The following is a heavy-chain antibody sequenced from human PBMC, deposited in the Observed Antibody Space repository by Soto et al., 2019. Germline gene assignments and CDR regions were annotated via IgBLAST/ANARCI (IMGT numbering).Heavy chain of an antibody. Sequence: PGGSLRLSCAASGFTFSSYAMSWVRQAPGKGLEWVSAISGSGGSTYYADSVKGRFTISRDNSKNTLYLQMNSLRAEDTAVYYCAKGVGYDFWSGYPTNNWFDPWGQGSLVTVSS. J-gene: IGHJ5*02. CDR1: GFTFSSYA. V-gene: IGHV3-23*01. D-gene: IGHD3-3*01. CDR3: AKGVGYDFWSGYPTNNWFDP. CDR2: ISGSGGST.